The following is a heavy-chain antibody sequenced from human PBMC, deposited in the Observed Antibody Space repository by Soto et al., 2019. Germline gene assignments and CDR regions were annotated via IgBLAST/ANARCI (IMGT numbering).Heavy chain of an antibody. Sequence: QVQLQESGPGLVKPSQTLSLTCTVSGGSISSGDYYWGWIRQPPGKGLEWIGYIYYSGSTYYNPSLKSRVTISVDTSKNQFSLKLSSVTAADTAVYYCARGSLAQNYYYYGMDVWGQGTTVTVSS. CDR1: GGSISSGDYY. D-gene: IGHD3-16*01. V-gene: IGHV4-30-4*01. CDR2: IYYSGST. J-gene: IGHJ6*02. CDR3: ARGSLAQNYYYYGMDV.